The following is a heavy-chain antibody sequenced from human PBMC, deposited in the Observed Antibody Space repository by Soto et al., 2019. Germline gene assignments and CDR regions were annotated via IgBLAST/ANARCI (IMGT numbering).Heavy chain of an antibody. CDR3: ARILFGRSVAGGGFFMEG. V-gene: IGHV2-26*01. J-gene: IGHJ6*03. D-gene: IGHD6-19*01. CDR1: GFSLSSGKVG. Sequence: HVTLKESGPVLVKPTETLTLTCTFSGFSLSSGKVGVGWIRQPPGKALEWLAHIFSNEEKPYMTSLKSRLTISEDTSKSQVVTTMTNVDPVHTATYYCARILFGRSVAGGGFFMEGWGRGTTVCVSS. CDR2: IFSNEEK.